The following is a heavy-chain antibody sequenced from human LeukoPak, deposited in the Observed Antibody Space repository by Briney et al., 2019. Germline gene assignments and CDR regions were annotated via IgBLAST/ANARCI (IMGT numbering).Heavy chain of an antibody. J-gene: IGHJ3*02. V-gene: IGHV4-4*08. Sequence: SETLSLTCTVSGGSIRSYYWSWIRQPPGKGLEWIGYIYYSGNTNYNPSLKSRVTISVDTSENQFSLKLSSVTAADTAVYYCARDNYYDSSGQLYDAFDIWGQGTMVTVSS. D-gene: IGHD3-22*01. CDR3: ARDNYYDSSGQLYDAFDI. CDR1: GGSIRSYY. CDR2: IYYSGNT.